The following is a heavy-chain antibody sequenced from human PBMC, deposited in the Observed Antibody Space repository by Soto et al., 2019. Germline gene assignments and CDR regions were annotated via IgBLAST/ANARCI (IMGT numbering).Heavy chain of an antibody. CDR1: GFTFDDYA. Sequence: GGSLRLSCAASGFTFDDYAMHWVRQAPGKGLEWVSGISWNSGSIDYADSVKGRFTISRDNAKNSLYLQMNSLRAEDTALYYCAKDMGRGLLYYGMDVWGQGTTVTVSS. J-gene: IGHJ6*02. CDR2: ISWNSGSI. D-gene: IGHD2-15*01. CDR3: AKDMGRGLLYYGMDV. V-gene: IGHV3-9*01.